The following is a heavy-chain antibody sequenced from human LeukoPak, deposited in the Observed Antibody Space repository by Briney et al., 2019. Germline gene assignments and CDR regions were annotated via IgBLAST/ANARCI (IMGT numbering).Heavy chain of an antibody. D-gene: IGHD5-24*01. CDR2: ISYDGSNK. CDR3: ARDPTRDGYNYFDY. V-gene: IGHV3-30*04. CDR1: GFTFSSYA. Sequence: GGSLRLSCAASGFTFSSYAMHWVRQAPGKGPEWVAVISYDGSNKYYADSVKGRFTISRDNSKNTLYLQMNSLRAEDTAVYYCARDPTRDGYNYFDYWGQGTLVTVSS. J-gene: IGHJ4*02.